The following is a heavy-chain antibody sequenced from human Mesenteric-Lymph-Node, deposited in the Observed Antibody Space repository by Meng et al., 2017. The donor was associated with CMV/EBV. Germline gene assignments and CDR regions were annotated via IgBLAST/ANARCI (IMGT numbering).Heavy chain of an antibody. CDR1: GGTFSSYA. CDR3: ASGAWSGYDMTNFYYGMDV. J-gene: IGHJ6*02. D-gene: IGHD3-3*01. CDR2: IIPMLRIA. V-gene: IGHV1-69*10. Sequence: SVKVSCKASGGTFSSYAITWVRQAPGQGLEWMAGIIPMLRIANYAQKFQGRVTITADKSTSTGYMELNSLRYEDTAVYYCASGAWSGYDMTNFYYGMDVWGQGTTVTVSS.